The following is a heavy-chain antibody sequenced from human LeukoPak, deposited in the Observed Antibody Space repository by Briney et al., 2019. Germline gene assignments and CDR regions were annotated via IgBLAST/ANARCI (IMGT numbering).Heavy chain of an antibody. V-gene: IGHV3-30-3*01. Sequence: GRSLRLSCAASGFTFSSYAMHWVRQAPGKGLEWVAVISYDGSNKYYADSVKDRFTISRDNSKNTLYLQMNSLRAEDTAVYYCAREREYRIAAAGTCWFDPWGQGTLVTVSS. CDR3: AREREYRIAAAGTCWFDP. CDR1: GFTFSSYA. J-gene: IGHJ5*02. CDR2: ISYDGSNK. D-gene: IGHD6-13*01.